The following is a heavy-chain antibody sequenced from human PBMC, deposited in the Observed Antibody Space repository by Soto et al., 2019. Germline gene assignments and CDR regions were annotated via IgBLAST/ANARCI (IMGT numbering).Heavy chain of an antibody. J-gene: IGHJ4*02. Sequence: PGGSLRLSCSASGFTFNTFAMPWVRQTPGKGLEFVSAISSNGGNTYYADSVKGRFAISRDNSKNTLYLQMYSLRPEDTALYYCVKEGYMRSDWYGQFDCWGQGTLVTVSS. V-gene: IGHV3-64D*06. CDR2: ISSNGGNT. D-gene: IGHD6-19*01. CDR3: VKEGYMRSDWYGQFDC. CDR1: GFTFNTFA.